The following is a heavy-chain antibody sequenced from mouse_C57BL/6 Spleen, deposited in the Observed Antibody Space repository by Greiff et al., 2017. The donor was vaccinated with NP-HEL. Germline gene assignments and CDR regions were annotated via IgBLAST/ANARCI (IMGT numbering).Heavy chain of an antibody. CDR1: GYAFSSYW. CDR2: IYPGDGDT. J-gene: IGHJ2*01. CDR3: ARWGGVYYFDC. V-gene: IGHV1-80*01. Sequence: VKLMESGAELVKPGASVKISCKASGYAFSSYWMNWVKQRPGKGLEWIGQIYPGDGDTNYNGKFKGKATLTADKSSSTAYMQLSSLTSEDSAVYFCARWGGVYYFDCWGQGTTLTVAS.